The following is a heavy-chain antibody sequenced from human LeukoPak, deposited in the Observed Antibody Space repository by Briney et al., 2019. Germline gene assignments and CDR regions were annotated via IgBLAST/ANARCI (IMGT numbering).Heavy chain of an antibody. CDR1: GYSISSGYY. CDR3: ARRKTYYDFWSGYAFDY. D-gene: IGHD3-3*01. Sequence: SETLSLTCTVSGYSISSGYYWGWIRQPPGKGQEWIGSIYHSGSTYYNPSLKSRVTISVDTSKNQFSLKLSSVTAADTAVYYCARRKTYYDFWSGYAFDYWGQGTLVTVSS. V-gene: IGHV4-38-2*02. J-gene: IGHJ4*02. CDR2: IYHSGST.